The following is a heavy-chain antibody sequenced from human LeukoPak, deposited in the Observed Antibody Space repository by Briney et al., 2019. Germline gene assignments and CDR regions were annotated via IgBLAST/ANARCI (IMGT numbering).Heavy chain of an antibody. Sequence: PGGSLRLSRTASGFTFGDYAMSWVRQAPGKGLEWVGFIRSKAYGGTTEYAASVKGRFTISRDDSKSIAYLQMNSLKTEDTAVYYCTRARYYYDSSGYYYYFDYWGQGTLVTVSS. V-gene: IGHV3-49*04. D-gene: IGHD3-22*01. CDR2: IRSKAYGGTT. CDR1: GFTFGDYA. CDR3: TRARYYYDSSGYYYYFDY. J-gene: IGHJ4*02.